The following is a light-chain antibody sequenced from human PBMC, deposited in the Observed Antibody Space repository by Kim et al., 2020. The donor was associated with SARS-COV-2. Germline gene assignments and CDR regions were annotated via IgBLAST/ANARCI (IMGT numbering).Light chain of an antibody. J-gene: IGLJ2*01. CDR2: EDE. V-gene: IGLV6-57*03. CDR1: SGSIVISY. CDR3: ESYDI. Sequence: VSAGKTVTICCTRSSGSIVISYVQWYQQRPGSAPTTVIYEDEQRPSGVPDRFSGSIARSSNSASLTISGLKTEDEADYYCESYDIFGGGTQLTVL.